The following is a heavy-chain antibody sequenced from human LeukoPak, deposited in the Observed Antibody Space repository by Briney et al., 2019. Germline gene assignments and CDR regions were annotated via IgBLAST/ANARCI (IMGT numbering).Heavy chain of an antibody. CDR3: ARDGLPPSMVRGVIMYYYYYGMDV. V-gene: IGHV3-21*01. D-gene: IGHD3-10*01. J-gene: IGHJ6*04. Sequence: GGSLRLSCAASGFTFSSYSMNWVRQAPGKGLEWVSSISSSSSYIYYAASVKGRFTISRDNAKNSLYLQMNSLRAEDTAVYYCARDGLPPSMVRGVIMYYYYYGMDVWGKGTTVTVSS. CDR2: ISSSSSYI. CDR1: GFTFSSYS.